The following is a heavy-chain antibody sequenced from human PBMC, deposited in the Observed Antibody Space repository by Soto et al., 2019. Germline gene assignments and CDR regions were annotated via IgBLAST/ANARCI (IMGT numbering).Heavy chain of an antibody. D-gene: IGHD4-17*01. CDR1: GFTFSSYG. V-gene: IGHV3-30*03. J-gene: IGHJ4*02. CDR3: ATSIFYGDGDSYYFDY. Sequence: QVQLVESGGGVVQPGRSLRLSCAASGFTFSSYGMHWVRQAPGKGLEWVAVISYDGSNKYYADSVKGRFTISRDNSKNTLYLQMNSLIAEDTAVYYCATSIFYGDGDSYYFDYWGQGTLVTVSS. CDR2: ISYDGSNK.